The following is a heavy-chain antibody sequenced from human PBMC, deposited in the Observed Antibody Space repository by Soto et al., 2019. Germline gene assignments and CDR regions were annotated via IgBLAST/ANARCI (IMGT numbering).Heavy chain of an antibody. CDR1: GGSISSSSYY. CDR3: ARQMWIQLSYYYYYGMDV. D-gene: IGHD5-18*01. V-gene: IGHV4-39*01. CDR2: IYYSGST. Sequence: TLEPLSLTCTVSGGSISSSSYYWGWIRQPPGKGLEWIGSIYYSGSTYYNPSLKSRVTISVDTSKNQFSLKLSSVTAADTAVYYCARQMWIQLSYYYYYGMDVWGQGTTVTVSS. J-gene: IGHJ6*02.